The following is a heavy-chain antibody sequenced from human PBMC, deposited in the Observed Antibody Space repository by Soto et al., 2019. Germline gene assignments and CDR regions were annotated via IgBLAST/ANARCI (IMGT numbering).Heavy chain of an antibody. D-gene: IGHD6-19*01. CDR1: GDSVSSNSAA. CDR3: ARDGQWLVEGGYYYYYGMDV. V-gene: IGHV6-1*01. CDR2: TYYRSKWYN. J-gene: IGHJ6*02. Sequence: SQTLSLTCAISGDSVSSNSAAWNWIRQSPSRGLEWLGRTYYRSKWYNDYAVSVKSPITINPDTSKNLFFQPLNSVTPEDTAVYYCARDGQWLVEGGYYYYYGMDVWGQGTTVTVSS.